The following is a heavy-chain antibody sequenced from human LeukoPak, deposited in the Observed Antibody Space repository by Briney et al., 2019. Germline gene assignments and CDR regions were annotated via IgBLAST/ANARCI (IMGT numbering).Heavy chain of an antibody. Sequence: PSETLSLTCSVSGFSVSGGYYWGWIRQTPGEGLEWIGSIHHGAGSYYNPSLRSRVTVSLDTPKNQFSLRMTSVTAADTAVYYCARGGGLVGPSDYWGQGILVTVSA. CDR1: GFSVSGGYY. J-gene: IGHJ4*02. CDR3: ARGGGLVGPSDY. CDR2: IHHGAGS. D-gene: IGHD3-16*01. V-gene: IGHV4-38-2*02.